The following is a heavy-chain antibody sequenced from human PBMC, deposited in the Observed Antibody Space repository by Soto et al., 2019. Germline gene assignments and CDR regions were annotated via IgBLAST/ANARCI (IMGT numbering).Heavy chain of an antibody. CDR2: INHSGST. J-gene: IGHJ4*02. CDR1: GGSFSGYY. CDR3: ARAAPRYWSGGSCYSGRDY. V-gene: IGHV4-34*01. D-gene: IGHD2-15*01. Sequence: QVQLQQWGAGLLKPSETLSLTCAVYGGSFSGYYWSWIRQPPGKGLEWIGEINHSGSTNYNPSLKSRVTISVDTSKNQVSLKLSSVTAASTAVYYCARAAPRYWSGGSCYSGRDYWDQGTLVTVYS.